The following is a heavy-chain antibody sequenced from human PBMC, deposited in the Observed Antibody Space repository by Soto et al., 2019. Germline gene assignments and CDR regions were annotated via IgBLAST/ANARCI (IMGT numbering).Heavy chain of an antibody. CDR2: IYPGDSDT. CDR3: ARHSLATQPGDY. D-gene: IGHD5-12*01. J-gene: IGHJ4*02. CDR1: GYSFNSYW. Sequence: GESLKISCEASGYSFNSYWIAWVRQRPGKGLDWMGIIYPGDSDTRYSPSFQGQVTISVDNSIDTAYLEWTTLRASDSAMYYCARHSLATQPGDYWGQGTRVTVSS. V-gene: IGHV5-51*01.